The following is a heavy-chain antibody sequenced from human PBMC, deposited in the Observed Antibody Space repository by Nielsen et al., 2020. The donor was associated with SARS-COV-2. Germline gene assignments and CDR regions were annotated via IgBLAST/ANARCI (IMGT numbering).Heavy chain of an antibody. D-gene: IGHD2-2*01. CDR3: ARVKMDCSSTSCYKPSYYYYGMDV. J-gene: IGHJ6*02. Sequence: SETLSLTCTVSGGSISSYYWSWIRQPPGKGLEWIGYIYYGGSTNYNPSLKSRVTISVDTSKNQFSLKLSSVTAADTAVYYCARVKMDCSSTSCYKPSYYYYGMDVWGQGTTVTVSS. CDR1: GGSISSYY. CDR2: IYYGGST. V-gene: IGHV4-59*13.